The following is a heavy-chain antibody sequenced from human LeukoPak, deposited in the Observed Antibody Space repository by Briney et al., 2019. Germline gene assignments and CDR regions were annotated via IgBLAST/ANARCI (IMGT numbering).Heavy chain of an antibody. J-gene: IGHJ4*02. CDR2: ISTIGDRT. Sequence: PGGYLRLACSTSGLKFNSHALHWVRQAPGKGLKYISAISTIGDRTYYADSVKGRFTISRDNSKKTLFLQMSSLRPEDSAVYYCVTAYCISTNCYGPHYWGRGTLVTVSS. CDR1: GLKFNSHA. V-gene: IGHV3-64D*06. D-gene: IGHD2-2*01. CDR3: VTAYCISTNCYGPHY.